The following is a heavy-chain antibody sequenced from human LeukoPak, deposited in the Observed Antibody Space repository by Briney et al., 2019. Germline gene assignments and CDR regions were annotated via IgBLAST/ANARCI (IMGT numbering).Heavy chain of an antibody. CDR1: GFIFSNHG. D-gene: IGHD6-19*01. CDR2: IWYDGKTK. V-gene: IGHV3-33*01. CDR3: AREWGRIAVAGGPGY. J-gene: IGHJ4*02. Sequence: GGSLRLSCEASGFIFSNHGMHWVRQAPGKGLEWVALIWYDGKTKFHADSVKGLFTISRDNSGNTLFLQMSSLRVEDTAIYYCAREWGRIAVAGGPGYWGQGALVTVSS.